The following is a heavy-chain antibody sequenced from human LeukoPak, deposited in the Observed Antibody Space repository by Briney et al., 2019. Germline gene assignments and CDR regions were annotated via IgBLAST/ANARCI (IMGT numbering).Heavy chain of an antibody. Sequence: SQTLSLTCAISGDSVSSNSAAWNWVRQSPSRGLEWLGRTYYRSKWYNDYAVSVKSRITINPDTSKNQFSLQLNSVTPEDTAVYYCARDRYDSSGYYLVYFDYWGQGTLVTVSS. J-gene: IGHJ4*02. V-gene: IGHV6-1*01. D-gene: IGHD3-22*01. CDR1: GDSVSSNSAA. CDR2: TYYRSKWYN. CDR3: ARDRYDSSGYYLVYFDY.